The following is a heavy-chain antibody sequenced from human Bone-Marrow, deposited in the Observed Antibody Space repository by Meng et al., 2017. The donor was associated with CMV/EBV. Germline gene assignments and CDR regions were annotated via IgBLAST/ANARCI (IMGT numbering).Heavy chain of an antibody. CDR2: IYYSGTT. Sequence: SETLSLTCAVSGGSISTTSYYWGWIRQPPGKGLEWIGNIYYSGTTYYNPSLKSRVTISIDRSKNQFSLNLRSVTAADTAVYFCTCEGPGGWHSRVDSWGQGTLVTVSS. CDR1: GGSISTTSYY. D-gene: IGHD6-19*01. V-gene: IGHV4-39*07. CDR3: TCEGPGGWHSRVDS. J-gene: IGHJ4*02.